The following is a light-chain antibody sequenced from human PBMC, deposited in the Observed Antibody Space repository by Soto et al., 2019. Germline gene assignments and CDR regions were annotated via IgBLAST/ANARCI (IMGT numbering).Light chain of an antibody. CDR2: GAS. V-gene: IGKV3-20*01. CDR3: QQYGSSTET. CDR1: QSVTSNY. J-gene: IGKJ1*01. Sequence: EIFLTQSPGTLSSSPWEIATLSWRASQSVTSNYLAWYQQKPGQAPRLLIFGASIRDTGLPDRFSGGGSGTDFTLTISRLEPEDFAVYYCQQYGSSTETFGQGTKVDIK.